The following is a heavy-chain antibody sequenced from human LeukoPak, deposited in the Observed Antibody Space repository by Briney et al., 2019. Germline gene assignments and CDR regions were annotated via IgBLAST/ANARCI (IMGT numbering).Heavy chain of an antibody. CDR2: VYYSGST. J-gene: IGHJ3*02. D-gene: IGHD1-26*01. CDR1: GGSISSSSYY. CDR3: AKFTGGGAAFDI. V-gene: IGHV4-39*01. Sequence: PSETLSLTCTVSGGSISSSSYYWGWIRQPPGKGLEWIGSVYYSGSTYYNPSLKSRVTISVGTSKNQFSLKLSSVTAADTAVYYCAKFTGGGAAFDIWGQGTMVTVTS.